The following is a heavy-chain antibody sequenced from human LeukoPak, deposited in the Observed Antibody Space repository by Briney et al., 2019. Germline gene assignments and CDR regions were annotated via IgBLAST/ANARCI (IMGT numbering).Heavy chain of an antibody. Sequence: QSGGSLRLSCAASGFTFTTFGIHWVRQAPGKGLEWVAAISPDGNIEYYTDSVKGRFTISRDNSKNMIYLQMNSLRGEDSAVYYCAKINNDDDYWGQGTLVTVSS. CDR2: ISPDGNIE. D-gene: IGHD1/OR15-1a*01. V-gene: IGHV3-30*18. CDR1: GFTFTTFG. J-gene: IGHJ4*02. CDR3: AKINNDDDY.